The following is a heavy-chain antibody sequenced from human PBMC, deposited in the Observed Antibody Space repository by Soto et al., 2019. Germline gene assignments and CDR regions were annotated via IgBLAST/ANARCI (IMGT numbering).Heavy chain of an antibody. Sequence: EVQVLATGGGWIQPGGSLRLSCAASGFTVNSNYMSWVRQAPGEGLQWVSITNTGGTTYYADSVKGRFTVSRDNSKNTLYLQMNSLRAEDTAGYYCAKGDGFILAVWGQGTTVSVSS. CDR2: TNTGGTT. J-gene: IGHJ6*02. V-gene: IGHV3-53*02. CDR3: AKGDGFILAV. CDR1: GFTVNSNY. D-gene: IGHD1-26*01.